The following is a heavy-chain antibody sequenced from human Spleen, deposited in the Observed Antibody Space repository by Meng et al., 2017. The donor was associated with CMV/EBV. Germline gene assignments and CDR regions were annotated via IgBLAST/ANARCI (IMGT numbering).Heavy chain of an antibody. CDR3: ARERGWYGLPWY. CDR2: IDSDGTKT. V-gene: IGHV3-74*01. J-gene: IGHJ4*02. D-gene: IGHD6-19*01. CDR1: GFNFIAYW. Sequence: GESLKISCAASGFNFIAYWMHWVRQSPGKGLVWVSRIDSDGTKTNYADSVKGRFTIFRDNAKNTLYLQMNSLRAEDTAVYYCARERGWYGLPWYWGQGTLVTVSS.